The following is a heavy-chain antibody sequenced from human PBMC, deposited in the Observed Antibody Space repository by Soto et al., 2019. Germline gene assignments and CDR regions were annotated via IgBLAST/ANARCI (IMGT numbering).Heavy chain of an antibody. V-gene: IGHV4-34*01. CDR2: ANDRGSR. CDR1: GGSFSGYY. J-gene: IGHJ5*02. CDR3: ARGLAPTIFGTVPTPNWFDP. Sequence: SETLSLTCAVYGGSFSGYYWSWIRQPPGKGLEWIAEANDRGSRNYNPSLRGRLTISLDTSKNQFSLRLSSVTSADTAVYYCARGLAPTIFGTVPTPNWFDPWGQGTLVTVSS. D-gene: IGHD3-3*01.